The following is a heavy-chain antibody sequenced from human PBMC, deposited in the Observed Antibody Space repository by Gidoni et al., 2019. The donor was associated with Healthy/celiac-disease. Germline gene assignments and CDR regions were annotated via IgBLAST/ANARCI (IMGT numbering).Heavy chain of an antibody. Sequence: QVQLQESGPGLVKPSQTLSLTCTVSGGSISSGRYYWSWIRQPAGKGLVWIGRIYTSGNTNYNPSLRSPVTISVDTSKNQFSLKLSSVTAADTAVYYCARGGYYYGMDVWGQGTTVTVSS. V-gene: IGHV4-61*02. CDR3: ARGGYYYGMDV. J-gene: IGHJ6*02. CDR1: GGSISSGRYY. CDR2: IYTSGNT.